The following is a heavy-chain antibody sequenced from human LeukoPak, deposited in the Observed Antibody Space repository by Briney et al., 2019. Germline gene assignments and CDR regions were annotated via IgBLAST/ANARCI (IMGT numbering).Heavy chain of an antibody. V-gene: IGHV3-11*03. D-gene: IGHD6-19*01. Sequence: GGSLRLSCAASGFTFSDYYMSWIREAPGKGLEWVSYISSRSSHTNYADSVKGRFTISRDNAKNSLYLQMNSLRAEDPAVYYCARFSSGWYYFDYWGQGTLVTVSS. CDR2: ISSRSSHT. CDR3: ARFSSGWYYFDY. CDR1: GFTFSDYY. J-gene: IGHJ4*02.